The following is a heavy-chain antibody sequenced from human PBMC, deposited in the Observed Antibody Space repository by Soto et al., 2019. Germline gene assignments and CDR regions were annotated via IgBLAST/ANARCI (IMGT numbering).Heavy chain of an antibody. V-gene: IGHV3-74*01. CDR1: GFTFSNYW. CDR2: LNRDGSRT. J-gene: IGHJ4*02. Sequence: AQLVESGGGLVQPGGSLRLSGAASGFTFSNYWMHWVRQVPGQGPVWVSRLNRDGSRTDYADSVRGRFTIFRDNARNPLYLQMNSLRAEDTAMYYCARDLGGAGSYWGQGTLVTVSS. D-gene: IGHD1-1*01. CDR3: ARDLGGAGSY.